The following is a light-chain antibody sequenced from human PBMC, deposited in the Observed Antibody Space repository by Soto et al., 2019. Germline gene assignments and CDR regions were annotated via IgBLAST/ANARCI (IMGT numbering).Light chain of an antibody. Sequence: EIVLTQSPGTLSLSPGERATLSCRASQSVSSSFLAWYQQKPGQAPRLLIYGASSRATGIPDRFSGSGSGTDFTLTISRLEPEDVAVYYCQQYESSPLTVGGGTKVEIK. CDR3: QQYESSPLT. CDR2: GAS. V-gene: IGKV3-20*01. J-gene: IGKJ4*01. CDR1: QSVSSSF.